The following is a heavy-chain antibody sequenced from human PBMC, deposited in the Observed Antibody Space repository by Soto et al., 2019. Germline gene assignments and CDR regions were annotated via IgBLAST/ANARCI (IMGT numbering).Heavy chain of an antibody. CDR3: XXXXXXXXXXXXXXX. J-gene: IGHJ3*01. Sequence: CTVSGGSISSSRCHWGWIRQPPGKGLEWIASIKYSGTTFYNPSLKRRVTLSVETAKNQFALKERAGNAAETAEDEXXXXXXXXXXXXXXXXWGXXTMXT. V-gene: IGHV4-39*01. CDR2: IKYSGTT. CDR1: GGSISSSRCH.